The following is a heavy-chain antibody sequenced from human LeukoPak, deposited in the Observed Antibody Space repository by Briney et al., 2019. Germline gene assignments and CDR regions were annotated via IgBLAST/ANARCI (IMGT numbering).Heavy chain of an antibody. V-gene: IGHV4-34*01. CDR3: ARGGKYCSSTTCYVAY. CDR1: GGSFSGYY. D-gene: IGHD2-2*01. Sequence: SDTLSLTCAVYGGSFSGYYWSWVRQPPGEGLEWIGEINHSGGTNCNPSLKSRVTISVDTSKNQFSPKLSSVTAADTAVYYCARGGKYCSSTTCYVAYWGQGALVTVSS. J-gene: IGHJ4*02. CDR2: INHSGGT.